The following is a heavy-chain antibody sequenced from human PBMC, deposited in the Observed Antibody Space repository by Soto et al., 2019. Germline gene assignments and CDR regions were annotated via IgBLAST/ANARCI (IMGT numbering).Heavy chain of an antibody. CDR1: GGSISSSSYY. CDR2: IYYSGST. D-gene: IGHD6-19*01. J-gene: IGHJ4*02. CDR3: ARDIAVAGSEKYYFDY. Sequence: SETLSLTCTVSGGSISSSSYYWGWIRQPPGKGLEWIGSIYYSGSTYYNPSLKSRVTISVDTSKNQFSLKLSSVTAADTAVYYCARDIAVAGSEKYYFDYWGQGTLVTVSS. V-gene: IGHV4-39*01.